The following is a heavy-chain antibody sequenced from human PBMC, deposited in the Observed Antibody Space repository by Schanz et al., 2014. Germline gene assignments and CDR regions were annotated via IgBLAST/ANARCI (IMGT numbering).Heavy chain of an antibody. CDR1: GFTFSSYA. J-gene: IGHJ4*02. CDR3: AKAGSGWSTAGYYY. V-gene: IGHV3-23*04. Sequence: EGQLVESGGGVVQPGRSLRLSCVASGFTFSSYAMSWVRQAPGKGLEWVSGISDNGISTYYADSVKGRFSISRENSKSILYLQMNSLRAEDTAVYYCAKAGSGWSTAGYYYWGQGTLVAVSS. D-gene: IGHD6-19*01. CDR2: ISDNGIST.